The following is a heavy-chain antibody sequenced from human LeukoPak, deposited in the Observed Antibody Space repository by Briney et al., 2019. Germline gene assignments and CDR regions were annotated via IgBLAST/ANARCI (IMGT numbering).Heavy chain of an antibody. CDR3: AREERGGPNYYYYYMDV. J-gene: IGHJ6*03. CDR2: IIPIFGTA. CDR1: GNTFTNYA. V-gene: IGHV1-69*06. Sequence: GASVKVSCKASGNTFTNYAMNWVRQAPGQGLEWMGGIIPIFGTANYAQKFQGRVTITADKSTSTAYMELSSLRSEDTAVYYCAREERGGPNYYYYYMDVWGKGTTVTVSS. D-gene: IGHD1-26*01.